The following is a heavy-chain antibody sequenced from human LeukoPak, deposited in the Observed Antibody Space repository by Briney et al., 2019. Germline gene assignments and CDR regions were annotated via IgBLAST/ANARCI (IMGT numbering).Heavy chain of an antibody. Sequence: ASVRVSCKASGYTFTDYYIHWVRQAPGQGLEWMGWINPNSGGTNYAQKFQGRVTMTRDTSISTVYMEMSRLRYDDTAVYYCARPYFQWELRYWGPGTLVTVSS. V-gene: IGHV1-2*02. CDR2: INPNSGGT. CDR1: GYTFTDYY. J-gene: IGHJ4*02. CDR3: ARPYFQWELRY. D-gene: IGHD1-26*01.